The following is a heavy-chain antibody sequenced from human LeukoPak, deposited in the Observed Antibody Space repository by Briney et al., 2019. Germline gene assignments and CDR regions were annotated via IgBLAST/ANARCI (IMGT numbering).Heavy chain of an antibody. CDR2: ISYDGSNK. CDR3: ARSWEVLQNFEY. D-gene: IGHD1-26*01. CDR1: GFTFSSYT. V-gene: IGHV3-30*04. Sequence: GRSLRLSCAASGFTFSSYTMHWVRQAPGKGLEWVALISYDGSNKYYADSVKGRFTISRDNSKNTLFLQMNSLSSEDTAVYYCARSWEVLQNFEYWGQGTLVTVPS. J-gene: IGHJ4*02.